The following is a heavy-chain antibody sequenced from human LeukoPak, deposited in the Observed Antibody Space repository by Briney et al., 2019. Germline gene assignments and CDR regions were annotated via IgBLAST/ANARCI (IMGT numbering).Heavy chain of an antibody. J-gene: IGHJ4*02. V-gene: IGHV3-30*18. CDR3: ANGGNYRPLDY. CDR2: ISYDGSNK. D-gene: IGHD1-7*01. CDR1: GFTFSSYG. Sequence: PGGSLRLSCAASGFTFSSYGMHWVRQAPGKGLEWVAVISYDGSNKYYADSVKGRFTISRDNSKNTLYLQMNSLRAEDTAVYYCANGGNYRPLDYWGQGTLVTVSS.